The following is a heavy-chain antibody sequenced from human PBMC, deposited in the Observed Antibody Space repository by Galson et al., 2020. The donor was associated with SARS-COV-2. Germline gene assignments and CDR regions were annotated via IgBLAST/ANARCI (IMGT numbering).Heavy chain of an antibody. CDR1: GSTFSSYW. J-gene: IGHJ3*02. D-gene: IGHD3-22*01. V-gene: IGHV3-7*03. Sequence: GGSLRLSCAASGSTFSSYWMSWVRQAPGKGLEWVANIKQDGSEKYYVDSVKGRFTISRDNAKNSLYLQMNSLRAEDTAVYYCARDLGYYYESSGYYYDGDAFDIWGQGTMVPGSS. CDR2: IKQDGSEK. CDR3: ARDLGYYYESSGYYYDGDAFDI.